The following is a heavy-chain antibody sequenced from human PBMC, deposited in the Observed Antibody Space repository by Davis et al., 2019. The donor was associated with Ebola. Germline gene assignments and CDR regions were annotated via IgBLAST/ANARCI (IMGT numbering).Heavy chain of an antibody. V-gene: IGHV4-39*01. CDR3: ARASDIVVVPAATTSKHFDY. Sequence: PSETLSLTCTVSGGSISSSSYYWGWIRQPPGKGLEWIGSIYYSGSTYYNPSLKSRVTISVDTSKNQFSLKLSSVTAADTAVYYCARASDIVVVPAATTSKHFDYWGQGTLVTVSS. J-gene: IGHJ4*02. CDR2: IYYSGST. D-gene: IGHD2-2*01. CDR1: GGSISSSSYY.